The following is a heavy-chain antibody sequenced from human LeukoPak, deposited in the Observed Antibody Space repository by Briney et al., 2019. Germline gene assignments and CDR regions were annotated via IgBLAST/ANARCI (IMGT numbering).Heavy chain of an antibody. CDR3: ARESDDRVRGVISNY. D-gene: IGHD3-10*01. CDR1: GGSISSGGYY. V-gene: IGHV4-31*01. J-gene: IGHJ4*02. Sequence: SETLSLTCTVSGGSISSGGYYWGWLRPHPGKGLEWIVYIYYSGSTYYNPSLKRLVTISVDTSKNQFSLKLSSETAADTPRYDCARESDDRVRGVISNYWGQGTLVTVSS. CDR2: IYYSGST.